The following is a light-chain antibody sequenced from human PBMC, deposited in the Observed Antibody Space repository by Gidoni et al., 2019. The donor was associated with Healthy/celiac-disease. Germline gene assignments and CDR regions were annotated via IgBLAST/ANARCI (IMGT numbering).Light chain of an antibody. V-gene: IGLV2-14*03. Sequence: QSALTKPASVSGSPVPSITISCTGTSSDVGGYNYVSWYQQPPGKATKLMLYDVSNRPSGVSNRFSVSQSGNTASLTISGLQAEYEADYYCSSYTSSSTLVVFGGGTKLTVL. J-gene: IGLJ2*01. CDR3: SSYTSSSTLVV. CDR1: SSDVGGYNY. CDR2: DVS.